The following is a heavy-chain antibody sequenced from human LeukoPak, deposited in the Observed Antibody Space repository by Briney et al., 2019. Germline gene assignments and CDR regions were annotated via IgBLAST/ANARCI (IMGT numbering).Heavy chain of an antibody. CDR2: IYYSGST. CDR1: GGSISSYY. Sequence: SETLSLTCTVSGGSISSYYWSWIRQPPGKGLEWIGYIYYSGSTNYNPSLKSRVTISVDTSKNQFSLKLTSVTAADTAVYYCARDGYSGSDALWGQGTLVTVSS. J-gene: IGHJ4*02. D-gene: IGHD5-12*01. CDR3: ARDGYSGSDAL. V-gene: IGHV4-59*01.